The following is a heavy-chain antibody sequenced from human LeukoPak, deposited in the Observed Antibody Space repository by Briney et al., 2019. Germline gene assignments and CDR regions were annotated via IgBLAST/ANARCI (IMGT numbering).Heavy chain of an antibody. CDR3: AGRDYYDSSGYHDAFDI. J-gene: IGHJ3*02. V-gene: IGHV4-59*01. CDR2: IYYSGST. Sequence: SETLSLTCTVSGGSISSYYWSWIRQPPGKGLEWLGYIYYSGSTNYNPSLKSRVTISVDTSKNQFSLKLSSVTAADTAVYYCAGRDYYDSSGYHDAFDIWGQGTMVTVSA. CDR1: GGSISSYY. D-gene: IGHD3-22*01.